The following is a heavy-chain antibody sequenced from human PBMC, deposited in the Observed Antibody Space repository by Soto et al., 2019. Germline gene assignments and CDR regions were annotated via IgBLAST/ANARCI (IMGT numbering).Heavy chain of an antibody. V-gene: IGHV3-23*01. CDR3: AKEAVYSNSWYDPPAFDY. Sequence: HPGGSLRLSCAASGFTFSSYAMSWVRQAPGKGLEWVSAISGSGGSTYYADSVKGRFTISRDNSKNTLYLQMNSLRAEDTAVYYCAKEAVYSNSWYDPPAFDYCRQGSLATLSS. D-gene: IGHD6-13*01. CDR2: ISGSGGST. J-gene: IGHJ4*02. CDR1: GFTFSSYA.